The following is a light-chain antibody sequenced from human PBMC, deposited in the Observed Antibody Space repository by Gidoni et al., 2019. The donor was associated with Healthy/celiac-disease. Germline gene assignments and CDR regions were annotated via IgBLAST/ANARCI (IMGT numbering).Light chain of an antibody. CDR3: QHLGT. CDR1: QSVSSN. Sequence: EIVLTQSPATLSVSPGERATLSCRASQSVSSNLAWYQQTPGQAPRLLIYGASTRATVIPARCSGSGSGTEFTLTISSLQSEDFAVYYCQHLGTFGQGTKLEIK. V-gene: IGKV3-15*01. CDR2: GAS. J-gene: IGKJ2*02.